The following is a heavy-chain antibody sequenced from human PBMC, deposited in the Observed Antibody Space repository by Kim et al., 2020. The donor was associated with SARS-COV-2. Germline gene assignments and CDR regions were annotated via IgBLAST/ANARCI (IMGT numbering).Heavy chain of an antibody. V-gene: IGHV4-34*01. CDR1: GGSFSGYY. Sequence: SETLSLTCAVYGGSFSGYYWSWIRQPPGKGLEWIGEINHSGSTNYNPSLKSRVTISVDTSKNQFSLKLSSVTAADTAVYYCARYGDDEGGFDYWGQGTLVTVSS. CDR2: INHSGST. J-gene: IGHJ4*02. CDR3: ARYGDDEGGFDY. D-gene: IGHD4-17*01.